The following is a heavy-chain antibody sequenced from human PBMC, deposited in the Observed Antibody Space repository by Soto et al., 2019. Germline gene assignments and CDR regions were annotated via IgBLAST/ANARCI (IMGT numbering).Heavy chain of an antibody. D-gene: IGHD4-17*01. Sequence: QLVESGGGVVPPGASLRLSCAASGFTFSTFGTHWVRQTPGKGLEWVAVISYDGNNKVYADSVKGRFTISRDNFKNTVDLVMNNLKVDDTAVYYCAKDLQAYGDYDYYCYGLDVWGQGATVSVSS. CDR3: AKDLQAYGDYDYYCYGLDV. CDR1: GFTFSTFG. V-gene: IGHV3-30*18. J-gene: IGHJ6*02. CDR2: ISYDGNNK.